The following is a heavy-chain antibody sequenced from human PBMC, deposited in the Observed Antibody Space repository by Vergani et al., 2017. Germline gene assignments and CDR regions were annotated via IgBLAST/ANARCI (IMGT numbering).Heavy chain of an antibody. V-gene: IGHV1-3*01. CDR1: GYTFTGYY. J-gene: IGHJ6*03. Sequence: QVQLVQSGAEVKKPGASVKVSCKASGYTFTGYYMHWVRQAPGQRLEWMGWINAGNGNTKYSQKFQGRVTITRDTSASTAYMELSSLRSEDTAVYYCARVYCSSTSCPPYYYYMDVWGKGTTVTVSS. D-gene: IGHD2-2*01. CDR3: ARVYCSSTSCPPYYYYMDV. CDR2: INAGNGNT.